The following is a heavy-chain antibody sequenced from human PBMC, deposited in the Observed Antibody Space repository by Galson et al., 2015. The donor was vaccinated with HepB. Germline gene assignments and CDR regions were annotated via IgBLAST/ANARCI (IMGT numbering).Heavy chain of an antibody. D-gene: IGHD4-17*01. J-gene: IGHJ5*02. V-gene: IGHV3-15*01. CDR3: SDYGHLGVS. Sequence: SLRLSCAVSGITFSNAWMNWVRQAPGKGLEWVGRIRSNTDGGTAEYAAPVQGRFTISRDDSKDTLYLQMDSLRTEDTAVYYCSDYGHLGVSWGQGTLVTVSS. CDR2: IRSNTDGGTA. CDR1: GITFSNAW.